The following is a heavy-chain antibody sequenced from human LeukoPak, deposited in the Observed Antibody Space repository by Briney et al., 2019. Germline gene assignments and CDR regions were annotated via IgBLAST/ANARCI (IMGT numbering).Heavy chain of an antibody. CDR3: ARTLLGYCSSTSCYNFDY. CDR1: GGSISSGDYY. CDR2: IYHSGST. V-gene: IGHV4-30-4*08. Sequence: PSQTLSLTCTVSGGSISSGDYYWSWIRQPPGKGLEWIGYIYHSGSTYYNPSLKSRVTISVDTSKNQFSLKLSSVTAADTAVYYCARTLLGYCSSTSCYNFDYWGQGTLVTVSS. J-gene: IGHJ4*02. D-gene: IGHD2-2*02.